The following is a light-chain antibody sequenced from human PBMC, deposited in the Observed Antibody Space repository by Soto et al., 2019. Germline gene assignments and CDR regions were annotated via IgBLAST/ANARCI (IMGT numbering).Light chain of an antibody. Sequence: DIELTQSPSSLSASVGDRFTITFRASQSISTYLNWYQQKGGKAPKLLIHGASSLQSGVALRFSATGSGTDFSLTIMSLQPEDFATYYCQQSYSTLLSFGGGTKVDI. CDR1: QSISTY. CDR3: QQSYSTLLS. CDR2: GAS. J-gene: IGKJ4*01. V-gene: IGKV1-39*01.